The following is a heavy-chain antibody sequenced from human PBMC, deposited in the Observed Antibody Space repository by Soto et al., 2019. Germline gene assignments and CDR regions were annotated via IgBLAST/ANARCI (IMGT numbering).Heavy chain of an antibody. CDR2: AYPSGRT. J-gene: IGHJ4*02. Sequence: QLQLQESGPGLVRPSGTLSLTCAVSGGFTSTNNWWSWVRQPPGKGLEWMGDAYPSGRTEYNPSLKSRVGKSVEKSKTQTSLKLTPATAADPAVYYGARGPPSSYYGGSGTFDYWGQGTLVTVSS. CDR1: GGFTSTNNW. V-gene: IGHV4-4*02. CDR3: ARGPPSSYYGGSGTFDY. D-gene: IGHD3-10*01.